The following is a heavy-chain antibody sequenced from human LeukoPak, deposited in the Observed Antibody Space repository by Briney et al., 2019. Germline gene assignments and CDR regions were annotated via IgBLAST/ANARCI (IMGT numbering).Heavy chain of an antibody. CDR2: IRYDGSNK. CDR1: GFTFSSYG. Sequence: GGSLRLSCAASGFTFSSYGMHWVRQAPGKGLEWVAFIRYDGSNKYYADSVKGRFTISRDNSKNTLYLQMNSLRAEDTAVYYCAKDQSGYGAVAGSHFDYWGQGTLVTVSS. J-gene: IGHJ4*02. V-gene: IGHV3-30*02. D-gene: IGHD6-19*01. CDR3: AKDQSGYGAVAGSHFDY.